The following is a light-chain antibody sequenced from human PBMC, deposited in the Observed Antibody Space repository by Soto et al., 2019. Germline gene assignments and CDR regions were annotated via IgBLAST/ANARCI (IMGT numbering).Light chain of an antibody. Sequence: EIVLTQSPGTLSLSPGERATLSCRASQSVSNTYLAGSQQKPGQAPRLLIYDASSRATAIPDRFSGSGSGTDFTLSISRLEPEDFAVYYCQQYGRSAGLFTFGRGTKVDIK. CDR1: QSVSNTY. J-gene: IGKJ3*01. V-gene: IGKV3-20*01. CDR3: QQYGRSAGLFT. CDR2: DAS.